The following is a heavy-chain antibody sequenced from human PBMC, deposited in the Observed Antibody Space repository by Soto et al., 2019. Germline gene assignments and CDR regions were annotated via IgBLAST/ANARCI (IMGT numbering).Heavy chain of an antibody. D-gene: IGHD5-12*01. CDR3: AREGSYSAYNFAHGIQLWSFDF. J-gene: IGHJ4*02. Sequence: SETLSLTCTDSGGSINTFYWSWVRQPAGKGLEWIGRIFASGSTSFNPSLESRVAMSVETSKNHFSLNLSSVTGADLAVYYCAREGSYSAYNFAHGIQLWSFDFWGQGALVTVSS. CDR2: IFASGST. CDR1: GGSINTFY. V-gene: IGHV4-4*07.